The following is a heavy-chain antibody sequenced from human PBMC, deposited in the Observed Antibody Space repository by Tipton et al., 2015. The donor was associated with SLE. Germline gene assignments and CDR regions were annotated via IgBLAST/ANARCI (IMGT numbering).Heavy chain of an antibody. CDR3: ARVARNCGIAFDI. CDR2: VYHSGNT. D-gene: IGHD1-1*01. CDR1: GYSISSDYY. Sequence: TLSLTCTVSGYSISSDYYWGWIRQPPGKGLEWIGSVYHSGNTYYNPSLKSRVTISVDTSKNQFSQKLNSVTATDTAVYFCARVARNCGIAFDIWGQGTMATVSS. J-gene: IGHJ3*02. V-gene: IGHV4-38-2*02.